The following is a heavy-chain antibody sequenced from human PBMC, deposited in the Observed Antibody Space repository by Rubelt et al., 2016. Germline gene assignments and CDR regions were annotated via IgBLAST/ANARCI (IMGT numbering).Heavy chain of an antibody. CDR1: GDSISSNSFY. CDR3: ARHAFIVTTGSFWDY. Sequence: QLQLQESGPGLVQPLETLSLTCTISGDSISSNSFYWGWIRQPPGKGLEWIGSIDYSGSTYSNPSLRGRVTMSVDTSKNQFSLKLSSVTAADTAVYYCARHAFIVTTGSFWDYWGQGTLITVSS. CDR2: IDYSGST. V-gene: IGHV4-39*01. D-gene: IGHD4-17*01. J-gene: IGHJ4*02.